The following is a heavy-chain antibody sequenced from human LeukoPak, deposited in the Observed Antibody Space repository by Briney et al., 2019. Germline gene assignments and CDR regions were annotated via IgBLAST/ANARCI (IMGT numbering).Heavy chain of an antibody. CDR1: GEPYRRYY. D-gene: IGHD6-19*01. Sequence: PSETQSLNRAVYGEPYRRYYWRWIRHPPGKGRVGIGEIDHSGSNNYTPSLKSRVTIPVDTSKNQFSLKLSSVTAADTAVYYCARGWGYSSGWYVWFDPWGQGALVTVSS. J-gene: IGHJ5*02. CDR2: IDHSGSN. V-gene: IGHV4-34*01. CDR3: ARGWGYSSGWYVWFDP.